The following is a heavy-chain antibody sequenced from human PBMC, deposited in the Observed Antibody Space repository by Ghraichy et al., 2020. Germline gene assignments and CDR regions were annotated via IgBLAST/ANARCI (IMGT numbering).Heavy chain of an antibody. CDR1: GFTFTSSS. CDR3: ARYPFEGPPT. CDR2: ISSSSSTV. Sequence: LTCAASGFTFTSSSMNWVRQGPGKGLEWVSYISSSSSTVYYADSVKGRFIISRDNAKNSLYLQMNSLRAEDTAVYYCARYPFEGPPTWGQGTLVTVSS. J-gene: IGHJ5*02. D-gene: IGHD3-16*01. V-gene: IGHV3-48*04.